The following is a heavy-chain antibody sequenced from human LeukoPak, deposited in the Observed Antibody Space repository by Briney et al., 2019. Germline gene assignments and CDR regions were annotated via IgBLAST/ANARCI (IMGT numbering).Heavy chain of an antibody. D-gene: IGHD2-15*01. Sequence: ASVKVSCKASGYTFTGYYIHWVRQAPGQGLEWMGWINPNSGTTNYAQKSQGRVTMTRDTSISTAYMELSRLRSDDTAVYYCARGIYAGAATGFQHWGQGTLGTVSS. J-gene: IGHJ1*01. CDR1: GYTFTGYY. CDR2: INPNSGTT. CDR3: ARGIYAGAATGFQH. V-gene: IGHV1-2*02.